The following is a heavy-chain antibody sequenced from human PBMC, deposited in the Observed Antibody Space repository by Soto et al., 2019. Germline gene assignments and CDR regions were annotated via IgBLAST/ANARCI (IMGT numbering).Heavy chain of an antibody. CDR3: ARDFWERTLDY. CDR1: GVTFSDYS. V-gene: IGHV3-48*01. CDR2: ISYTSTTI. Sequence: PGGSLRLSCAASGVTFSDYSMNWVRQAPGKGLECVSYISYTSTTIHYADSVKGRFTISRDSATNSLYLQMNSLRAEDTAVYYCARDFWERTLDYWGQGTLVTVSS. J-gene: IGHJ4*02. D-gene: IGHD1-26*01.